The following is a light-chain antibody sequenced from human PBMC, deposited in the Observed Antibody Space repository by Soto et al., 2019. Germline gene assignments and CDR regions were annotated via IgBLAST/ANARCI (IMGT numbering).Light chain of an antibody. CDR2: GAS. Sequence: EIVVTQSPCTLSLSPGESATLSCRASQRVSSRFLAWYQQKPGQAPRLLMYGASNRATGIPDRFIGTGSGREFTITISRLEPEDFAVCYCQQYGSSPYNSGLGAKLEIK. CDR1: QRVSSRF. J-gene: IGKJ2*01. CDR3: QQYGSSPYN. V-gene: IGKV3-20*01.